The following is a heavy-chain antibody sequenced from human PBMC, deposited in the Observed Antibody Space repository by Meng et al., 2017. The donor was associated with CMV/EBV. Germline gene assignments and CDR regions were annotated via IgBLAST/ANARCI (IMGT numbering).Heavy chain of an antibody. D-gene: IGHD3-22*01. CDR1: GFTFSIYC. CDR2: INQDGSEK. V-gene: IGHV3-7*01. CDR3: ARRGGKYESNARLGAFDI. J-gene: IGHJ3*02. Sequence: GESLKISCAASGFTFSIYCMSWVRQAPGKGLEWVANINQDGSEKYYVDSVKGRFTISRDNAKNSLYLQMNSLRAEDTAVYYCARRGGKYESNARLGAFDIWGQGTMVTVSS.